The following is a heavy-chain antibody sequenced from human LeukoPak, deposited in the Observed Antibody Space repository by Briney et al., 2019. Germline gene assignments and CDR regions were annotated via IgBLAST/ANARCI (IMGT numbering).Heavy chain of an antibody. V-gene: IGHV4-4*07. CDR1: GGSISPYY. CDR2: IYASGST. D-gene: IGHD3-22*01. Sequence: PSETLSLTCTVSGGSISPYYWSWIRQPAGKGLEWIGRIYASGSTNYNPSLQSRVTISVDKSKNHFSLNLSSVTAADTAVYYCARLSNYYDTTSGYYYSFDHWGQGTLVTVFS. CDR3: ARLSNYYDTTSGYYYSFDH. J-gene: IGHJ4*02.